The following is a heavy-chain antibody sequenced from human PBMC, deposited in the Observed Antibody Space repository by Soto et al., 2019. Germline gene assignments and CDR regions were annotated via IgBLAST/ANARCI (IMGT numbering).Heavy chain of an antibody. CDR1: GGTFSSYA. CDR3: ARGSRTQSLYYYYGMAV. J-gene: IGHJ6*02. Sequence: QVQLVQSGAEVQKPGSSVKVSCKASGGTFSSYAISWVRQAPGQGLEWIGGIIPIFGTANYAQKFQGRVTITEDESTSTAYMELSILRSDYRSVYDCARGSRTQSLYYYYGMAVWGQGTTVTVSS. CDR2: IIPIFGTA. V-gene: IGHV1-69*01.